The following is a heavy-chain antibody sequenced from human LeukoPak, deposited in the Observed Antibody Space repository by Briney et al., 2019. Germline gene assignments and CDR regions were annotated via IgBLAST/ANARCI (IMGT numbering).Heavy chain of an antibody. J-gene: IGHJ4*02. CDR1: GFTFSSYA. CDR2: ISYDGSNK. D-gene: IGHD3-22*01. V-gene: IGHV3-30*04. Sequence: GGSLRLSCAASGFTFSSYAMHWVRQAPGKGLEWVAVISYDGSNKYYADSVKGRFTISRDNSKNTLYLQMNSLRAEDTAVYYCASGYYDSSIDYWGQGTLVTVSS. CDR3: ASGYYDSSIDY.